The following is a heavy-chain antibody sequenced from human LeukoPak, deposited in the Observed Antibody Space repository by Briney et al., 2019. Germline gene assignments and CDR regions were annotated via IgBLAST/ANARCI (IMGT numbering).Heavy chain of an antibody. CDR2: IKQDGSEK. D-gene: IGHD3-22*01. J-gene: IGHJ4*02. V-gene: IGHV3-7*01. Sequence: QPGGSLRLSCAASGFTFSSYWMSWVRQAPGKGLEWVANIKQDGSEKYYVDSVKGRFTISRDNAKNSLYLQMNSLRAEDTAVYYCARGGRYYDSSGYDDYWGQGTLVTVSS. CDR3: ARGGRYYDSSGYDDY. CDR1: GFTFSSYW.